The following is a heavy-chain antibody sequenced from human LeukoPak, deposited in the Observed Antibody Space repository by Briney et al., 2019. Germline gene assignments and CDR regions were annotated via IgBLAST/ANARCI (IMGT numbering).Heavy chain of an antibody. Sequence: GRSLSLSCAASGFSFRKSAMHWVRQAPGKGLEWVTFISWDGNDKRYADSVKGRFTISRDDSKNTLYLQMDSLRPEDTAVYYCAKDYDTKYSLEYWGQGKLVTVSS. J-gene: IGHJ4*02. CDR1: GFSFRKSA. CDR3: AKDYDTKYSLEY. D-gene: IGHD3-9*01. V-gene: IGHV3-30*18. CDR2: ISWDGNDK.